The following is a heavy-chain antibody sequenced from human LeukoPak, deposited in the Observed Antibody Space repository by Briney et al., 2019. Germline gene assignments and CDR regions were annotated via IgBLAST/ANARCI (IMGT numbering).Heavy chain of an antibody. J-gene: IGHJ6*02. Sequence: PGGSLRLSCAASGFTFSTYDMHWVRQVTGKGLEWVSAIGTGDDTYYLGSVKGRFTISRENAKNVLYLQMSSLRAEDTAVYYCAREPRKIVLPRHYSSGRDVGAKGPTATVS. CDR1: GFTFSTYD. V-gene: IGHV3-13*01. CDR3: AREPRKIVLPRHYSSGRDV. CDR2: IGTGDDT. D-gene: IGHD2/OR15-2a*01.